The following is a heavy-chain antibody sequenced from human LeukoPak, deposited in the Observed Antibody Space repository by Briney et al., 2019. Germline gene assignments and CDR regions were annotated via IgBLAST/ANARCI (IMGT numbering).Heavy chain of an antibody. D-gene: IGHD2-2*01. Sequence: GGSLRLSCAASGFTLSDHAMTWVRQAPGKGLEWVSINSGTGVRTYYADSVKGRFTISRDNSKNTLYLQMNSLRAEDTAVYYCARDGCSSTSCFDYWGQGTLVTVSS. V-gene: IGHV3-23*01. CDR1: GFTLSDHA. CDR3: ARDGCSSTSCFDY. J-gene: IGHJ4*02. CDR2: NSGTGVRT.